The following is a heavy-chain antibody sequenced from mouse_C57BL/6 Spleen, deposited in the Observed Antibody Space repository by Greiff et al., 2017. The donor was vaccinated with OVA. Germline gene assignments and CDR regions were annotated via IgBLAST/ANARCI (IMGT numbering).Heavy chain of an antibody. CDR2: IHPNSGNT. CDR3: ARWVYGSSYDY. V-gene: IGHV1-64*01. J-gene: IGHJ2*01. Sequence: QVQLQQPGAELVKPGASVKLSCKASGYTFTSYWMHWVKQRPGQGLEWIGMIHPNSGNTNYNEKFKSKATLTVDKSSSTAYMQLSSLTSEDSAVYYCARWVYGSSYDYWGQGTTLTVSS. D-gene: IGHD1-1*01. CDR1: GYTFTSYW.